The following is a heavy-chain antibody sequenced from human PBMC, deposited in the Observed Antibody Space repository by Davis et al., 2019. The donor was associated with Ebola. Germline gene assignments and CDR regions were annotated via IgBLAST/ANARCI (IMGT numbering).Heavy chain of an antibody. CDR3: ARDDTDIVVVPAAS. J-gene: IGHJ5*02. CDR1: GGTFSSYA. CDR2: INAGNGNT. Sequence: ASVKVSCKASGGTFSSYAISWVRQAPGQRLEWMGWINAGNGNTKYSQKFQGRVTITRDTSASTAYMELSSLRSEDTAVYYCARDDTDIVVVPAASWGQGTLVTVSS. D-gene: IGHD2-2*01. V-gene: IGHV1-3*01.